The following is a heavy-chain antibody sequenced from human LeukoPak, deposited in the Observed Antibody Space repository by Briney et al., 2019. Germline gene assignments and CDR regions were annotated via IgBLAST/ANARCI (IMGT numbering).Heavy chain of an antibody. CDR3: ARDLWGEWLFPYYFDY. V-gene: IGHV4-4*02. CDR1: GGSISSSNW. J-gene: IGHJ4*02. CDR2: IYHSGST. D-gene: IGHD3-3*01. Sequence: SGTLSLTCAVSGGSISSSNWWSWVRQPPGKGLEWIGEIYHSGSTNYNPSLKSRVTISVDKSKNQFSLKLSSVTAADTAVYYCARDLWGEWLFPYYFDYWGQGTLVTVSS.